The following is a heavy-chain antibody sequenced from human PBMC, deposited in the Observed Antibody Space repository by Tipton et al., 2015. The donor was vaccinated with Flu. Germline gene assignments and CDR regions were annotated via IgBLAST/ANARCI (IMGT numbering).Heavy chain of an antibody. CDR3: AREGSSERYWYFDL. Sequence: GLVKPSETLSLTCAVYGGSFSGYYWSWIRQPPGKGLEWIGEINHSGSTNYNPSLKSRVTISVDTSKNQFSLKLSSVTAADTAVYYCAREGSSERYWYFDLWGRGTLVTVSS. V-gene: IGHV4-34*01. D-gene: IGHD6-13*01. CDR1: GGSFSGYY. CDR2: INHSGST. J-gene: IGHJ2*01.